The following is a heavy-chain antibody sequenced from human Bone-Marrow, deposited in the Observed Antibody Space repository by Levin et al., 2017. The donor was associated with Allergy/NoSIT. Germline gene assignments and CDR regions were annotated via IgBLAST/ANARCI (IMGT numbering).Heavy chain of an antibody. V-gene: IGHV3-33*01. J-gene: IGHJ4*02. CDR1: GFTFRNYG. CDR2: IWYDGSNE. Sequence: GESLKISCAASGFTFRNYGMHWVRQAPGKGLESVAVIWYDGSNEYYIDSVRGRFTISRDNSKDTLYLEMTSLRADDTAMYYCARDDADGHPLGYLGRGTLVTVSS. CDR3: ARDDADGHPLGY.